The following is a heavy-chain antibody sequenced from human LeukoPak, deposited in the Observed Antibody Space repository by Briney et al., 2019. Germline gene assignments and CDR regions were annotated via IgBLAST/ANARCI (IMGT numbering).Heavy chain of an antibody. CDR1: GFSFNSYD. CDR3: ARDRGYDFWSGSFDL. CDR2: IGTGGDT. Sequence: GGSLRLSCAASGFSFNSYDMHWVRHVRGKGLEWVGAIGTGGDTYYADSVKGRFTISRENAKKSLYLQMDCLRAGDTAMYYCARDRGYDFWSGSFDLWGRGTLVTVSS. V-gene: IGHV3-13*01. D-gene: IGHD3-3*01. J-gene: IGHJ2*01.